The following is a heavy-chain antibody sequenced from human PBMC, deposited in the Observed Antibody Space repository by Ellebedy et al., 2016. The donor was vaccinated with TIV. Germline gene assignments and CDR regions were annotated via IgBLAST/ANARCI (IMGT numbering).Heavy chain of an antibody. CDR1: GFTFNDYT. CDR2: VSWDGTGT. CDR3: VRDFYDTYNYHGLDV. J-gene: IGHJ6*02. D-gene: IGHD3/OR15-3a*01. V-gene: IGHV3-43*01. Sequence: GESLKISCVTSGFTFNDYTMHWVRQRPGKGLEWVSVVSWDGTGTYYADSVKGRLTISRDNSKHSLYLQINSLRPEDTALYYCVRDFYDTYNYHGLDVWGQGTTVTVSS.